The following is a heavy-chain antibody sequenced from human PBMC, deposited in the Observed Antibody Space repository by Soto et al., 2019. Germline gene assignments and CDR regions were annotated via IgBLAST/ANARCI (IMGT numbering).Heavy chain of an antibody. Sequence: GASVKVSCKASGGTFSSYAISWVRQARGQGLEWMGGIIPIFGTANYAQKFQGRVTITADESTSTAYMELSSLRSEDTAVYYCARDSSSSHYYYYGMDVWGQGTTVTVSS. V-gene: IGHV1-69*13. CDR3: ARDSSSSHYYYYGMDV. J-gene: IGHJ6*02. CDR2: IIPIFGTA. D-gene: IGHD6-6*01. CDR1: GGTFSSYA.